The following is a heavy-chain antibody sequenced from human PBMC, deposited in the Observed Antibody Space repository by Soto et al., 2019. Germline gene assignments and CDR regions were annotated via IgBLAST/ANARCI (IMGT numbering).Heavy chain of an antibody. CDR3: SRHWGYCYYYYYYMDV. CDR1: GGSINSSSYY. J-gene: IGHJ6*03. D-gene: IGHD2-21*02. Sequence: SETLSLTCTVSGGSINSSSYYWGWIRQPPGKGLEWIGSIYYSGSTYYNPSLKSRVTISVYTSKNQFSLKLSTVTAADTAMYDYSRHWGYCYYYYYYMDVWGKGTTVTVSS. V-gene: IGHV4-39*01. CDR2: IYYSGST.